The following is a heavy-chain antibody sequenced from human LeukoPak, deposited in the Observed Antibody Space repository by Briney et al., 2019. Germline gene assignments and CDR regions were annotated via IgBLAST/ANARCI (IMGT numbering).Heavy chain of an antibody. Sequence: GGSLRLSCAASGFTFSSYGMHWVRQAPGKGLEWVAVIWYDGSNEYYADSVKGRFTISRDNSKNTLYLQMNSLRAEDTAVYYCARGIAVAGGPDYWGQGTLVTVSS. J-gene: IGHJ4*02. CDR3: ARGIAVAGGPDY. D-gene: IGHD6-19*01. CDR1: GFTFSSYG. V-gene: IGHV3-33*01. CDR2: IWYDGSNE.